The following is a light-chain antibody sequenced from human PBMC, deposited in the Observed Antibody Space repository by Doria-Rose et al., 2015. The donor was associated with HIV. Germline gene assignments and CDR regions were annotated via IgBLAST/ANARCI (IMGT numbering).Light chain of an antibody. CDR2: DGS. CDR3: HQYGTSWT. J-gene: IGKJ1*01. Sequence: TQSPGTLSLSPGERATLSCRASQSFSSTYLAWYQQKPGQAPSLLIHDGSTRATGIPDRLSASGSGTDFTLTINRLEPEGFALYYCHQYGTSWTFGQGTKVEI. CDR1: QSFSSTY. V-gene: IGKV3-20*01.